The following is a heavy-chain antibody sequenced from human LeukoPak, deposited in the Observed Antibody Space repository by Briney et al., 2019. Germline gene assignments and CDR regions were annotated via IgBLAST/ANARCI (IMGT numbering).Heavy chain of an antibody. CDR2: INPNSGGT. D-gene: IGHD2/OR15-2a*01. CDR3: ATRDYFMGWYFDL. J-gene: IGHJ2*01. Sequence: GASVKVSCKASGYTFTGYYMHWVRQAPGQGLEWMGWINPNSGGTNYAQKFQGRVTMTRDTSISTAYMELSRLRSDDTAVYYCATRDYFMGWYFDLWGRGTLVTVSS. V-gene: IGHV1-2*02. CDR1: GYTFTGYY.